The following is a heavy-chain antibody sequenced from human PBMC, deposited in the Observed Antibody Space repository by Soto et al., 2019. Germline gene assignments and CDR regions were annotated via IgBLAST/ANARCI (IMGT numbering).Heavy chain of an antibody. V-gene: IGHV4-39*01. Sequence: QLQLQESGPGLVKPSETLSLTCTVSGGSISSRSYYWGWIRQPPGKGLEWIGSIYYSGSTYYNPSLKSRVTISVDTSKNQFSLKLSSVTAADTAVYYCARGIVVVSDRFDYWGQGTLVTVSS. J-gene: IGHJ4*02. D-gene: IGHD3-22*01. CDR1: GGSISSRSYY. CDR3: ARGIVVVSDRFDY. CDR2: IYYSGST.